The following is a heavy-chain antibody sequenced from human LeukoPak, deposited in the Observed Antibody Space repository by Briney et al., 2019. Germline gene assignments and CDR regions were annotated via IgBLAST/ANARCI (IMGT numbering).Heavy chain of an antibody. D-gene: IGHD2-21*01. CDR3: AKAPVTSCRGAYCYPFDS. CDR2: IRYDGINK. Sequence: PGGSLRLSCAASEFTFRTYGMHWVRQAPGKGLEWVAFIRYDGINKYYADSMKGRFTISRDNSKNTLYLQMNSLRAEDAAVYFCAKAPVTSCRGAYCYPFDSWGQGTLVTVSS. J-gene: IGHJ4*02. V-gene: IGHV3-30*02. CDR1: EFTFRTYG.